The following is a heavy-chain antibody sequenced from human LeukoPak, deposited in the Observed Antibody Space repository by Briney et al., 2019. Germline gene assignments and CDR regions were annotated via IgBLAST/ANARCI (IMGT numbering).Heavy chain of an antibody. V-gene: IGHV1-46*01. D-gene: IGHD5-18*01. Sequence: GASVTVSCKASGYTFTSYYMHWVRQAPGQGLEWMGIINPSGGSTSYAQKFQGRVTMTRDTSTSTVYMELSSLRSEDTAVYYCARDPVSYGSRWYFDYWGQGTLVTVSS. J-gene: IGHJ4*02. CDR3: ARDPVSYGSRWYFDY. CDR2: INPSGGST. CDR1: GYTFTSYY.